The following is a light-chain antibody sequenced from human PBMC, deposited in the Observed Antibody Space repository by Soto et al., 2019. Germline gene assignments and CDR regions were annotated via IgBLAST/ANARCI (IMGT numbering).Light chain of an antibody. J-gene: IGKJ1*01. CDR2: GAS. CDR3: QQYGISGT. V-gene: IGKV3-20*01. Sequence: EIVLTQSPVTLSLSPGERSTLSCMASQSVSNNYLAWYQQKPGQAPRLLIYGASNRATGIPDRFSGSGSGTDFTLTISRLEPEDFAVYYCQQYGISGTFGQGTKVDIK. CDR1: QSVSNNY.